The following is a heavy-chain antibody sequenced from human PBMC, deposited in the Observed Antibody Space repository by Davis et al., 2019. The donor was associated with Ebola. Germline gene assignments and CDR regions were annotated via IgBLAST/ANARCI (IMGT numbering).Heavy chain of an antibody. Sequence: SVKVSCKASGGTFSSHAISWVRQAPGQGLEWMGGIIPIFGTANYAQKFQGRVTITADESTSTAYMELSSLRAEDTAVYYCAKWGPSSTPSHYYYYMDVWGKGTTVTVSS. J-gene: IGHJ6*03. CDR2: IIPIFGTA. D-gene: IGHD2-2*01. CDR1: GGTFSSHA. V-gene: IGHV1-69*13. CDR3: AKWGPSSTPSHYYYYMDV.